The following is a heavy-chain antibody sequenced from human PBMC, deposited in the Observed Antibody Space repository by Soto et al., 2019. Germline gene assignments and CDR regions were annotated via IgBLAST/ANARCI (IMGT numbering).Heavy chain of an antibody. V-gene: IGHV5-10-1*01. CDR2: IDPSDSYT. J-gene: IGHJ3*02. Sequence: GESLKISCKCSGYSFTSYWISWVLQMPVKGLEWMGRIDPSDSYTNYSPSFQGHVTISADKSISTAYLQWSSLKASDTAMYYCARHRYYYDSSGYPGAFDIWGQGTMVTVSS. D-gene: IGHD3-22*01. CDR1: GYSFTSYW. CDR3: ARHRYYYDSSGYPGAFDI.